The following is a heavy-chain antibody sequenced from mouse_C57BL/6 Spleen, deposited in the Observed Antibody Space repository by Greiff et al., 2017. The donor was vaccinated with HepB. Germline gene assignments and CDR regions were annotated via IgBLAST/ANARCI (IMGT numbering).Heavy chain of an antibody. D-gene: IGHD2-4*01. CDR1: GYTFTEYT. CDR3: ARHEVEDYEYDNAMDY. J-gene: IGHJ4*01. Sequence: VQLQQSGAELVKPGASVKLSCKASGYTFTEYTIHWVQQRSGQGLEWIGWFYPGSGSIKYNEKFKDKATLTADKSSSTVYMELSRLTSEDSAVYVRARHEVEDYEYDNAMDYWGQGTSVTVTS. V-gene: IGHV1-62-2*01. CDR2: FYPGSGSI.